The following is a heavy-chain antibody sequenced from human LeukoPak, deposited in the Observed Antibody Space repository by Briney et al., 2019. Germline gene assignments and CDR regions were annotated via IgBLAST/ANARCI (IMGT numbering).Heavy chain of an antibody. CDR2: ISWNSGSI. D-gene: IGHD5-18*01. CDR1: GFTFDDYA. Sequence: PGRSLRLSCAASGFTFDDYAMHWVRQAPGKGLEWVSGISWNSGSIGYADSVKGRFTISRDNAKNSLYLQMNSLRAEDTALYYCAKDLRPLQLWSHYGMDVWGQGTTVTVSS. V-gene: IGHV3-9*01. J-gene: IGHJ6*02. CDR3: AKDLRPLQLWSHYGMDV.